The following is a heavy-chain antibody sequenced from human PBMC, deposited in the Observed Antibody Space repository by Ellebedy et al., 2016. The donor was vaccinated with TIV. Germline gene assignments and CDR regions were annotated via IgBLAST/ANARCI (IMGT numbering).Heavy chain of an antibody. D-gene: IGHD4-17*01. CDR2: MNPNSGNT. CDR3: ARGYGLLYYFDY. V-gene: IGHV1-8*01. J-gene: IGHJ4*02. Sequence: ASVKVSXXASGYTFTSYDINWVRQATGQGLEWMGWMNPNSGNTGYAQKFQGRVTMTRNTSISTAYMELSSLRSEDTAVYYCARGYGLLYYFDYWGQGTLVTVSS. CDR1: GYTFTSYD.